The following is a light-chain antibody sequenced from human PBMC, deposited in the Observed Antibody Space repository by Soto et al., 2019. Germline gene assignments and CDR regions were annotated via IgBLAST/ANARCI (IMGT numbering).Light chain of an antibody. Sequence: SYELTQPPSVTVSPGQTASITCSGDKLGDKYACWYQQKPGQSPVLVIYQDSKRPSGIPERFSGSNSGNTATLTISGTQAMDEADYYCQAWDSSQLYVFGTGTKVTVL. CDR2: QDS. CDR1: KLGDKY. CDR3: QAWDSSQLYV. V-gene: IGLV3-1*01. J-gene: IGLJ1*01.